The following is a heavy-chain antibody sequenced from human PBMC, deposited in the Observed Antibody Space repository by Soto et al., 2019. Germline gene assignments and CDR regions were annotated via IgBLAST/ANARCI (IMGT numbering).Heavy chain of an antibody. D-gene: IGHD3-10*01. CDR1: GFTFSSYS. Sequence: EVQLVESGGGLVQPGGSLRLSCAASGFTFSSYSMNWVRQAPGKGLEWVSYISSSSSTIYYADSVNGRFTISRDNAKSSLYLQMNSLRDEDTAVYYCASRITMVRGVILYWGQGTLVTVSS. J-gene: IGHJ4*02. V-gene: IGHV3-48*02. CDR2: ISSSSSTI. CDR3: ASRITMVRGVILY.